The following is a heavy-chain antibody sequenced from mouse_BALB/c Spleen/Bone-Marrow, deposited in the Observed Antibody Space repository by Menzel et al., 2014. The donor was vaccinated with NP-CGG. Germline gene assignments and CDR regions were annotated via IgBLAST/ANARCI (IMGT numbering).Heavy chain of an antibody. CDR2: INPYNGGS. J-gene: IGHJ3*01. CDR1: GYSFAGYT. V-gene: IGHV1-31*01. CDR3: AREGYGSSYGFAY. D-gene: IGHD1-1*01. Sequence: EVQLQQSGPELVKPGASMKISCKASGYSFAGYTMNWVKQSHGKNLEWIGLINPYNGGSSYNQKFKGKATLTVDKLSSTAYMELLSLTSEDSAVYYCAREGYGSSYGFAYWGQGTLVPVSA.